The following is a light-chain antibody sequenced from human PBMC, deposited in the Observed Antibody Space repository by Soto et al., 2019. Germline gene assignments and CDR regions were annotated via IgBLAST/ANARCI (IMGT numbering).Light chain of an antibody. J-gene: IGKJ2*01. V-gene: IGKV4-1*01. CDR2: WAS. Sequence: DIVMTQSPDSLAVSLGERATINCKSSQSVLYSSNNKNYLAWYQQKPGQPPKLPIYWASTRESGVPDRFSGSGSGTDFTLTIRSLQAEDVAVYYCQQYYSTPPYTFGQGTKLEIK. CDR1: QSVLYSSNNKNY. CDR3: QQYYSTPPYT.